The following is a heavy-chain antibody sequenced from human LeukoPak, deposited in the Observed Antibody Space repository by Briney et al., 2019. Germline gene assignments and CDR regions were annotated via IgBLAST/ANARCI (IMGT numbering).Heavy chain of an antibody. D-gene: IGHD5-12*01. CDR1: GGSISPYY. CDR2: IYFTGNT. Sequence: SETLSLTCTVSGGSISPYYWVWIRQPPGRGLEWIGYIYFTGNTNYNPSLKSRVTMSLDTSKNQFSLNLNSMTAADTAVYYCARHSYSGYDRLFDYRGQGTLVTVSS. CDR3: ARHSYSGYDRLFDY. J-gene: IGHJ4*02. V-gene: IGHV4-59*08.